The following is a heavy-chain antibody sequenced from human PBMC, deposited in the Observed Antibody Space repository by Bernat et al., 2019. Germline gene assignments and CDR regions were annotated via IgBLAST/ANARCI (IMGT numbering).Heavy chain of an antibody. CDR1: GYTFTSYA. V-gene: IGHV7-4-1*02. J-gene: IGHJ4*02. Sequence: QVQLVQAGSEVKKPGASVKGSCKASGYTFTSYAMNWVRQAPGQGLEWMGWINTNTGNPTYAQGFTGRFVFSLDTSVSTAYLQISSLKAEDTAVYYCARGDSGYDYQGVAYWGQGTLVTVSS. CDR2: INTNTGNP. CDR3: ARGDSGYDYQGVAY. D-gene: IGHD5-12*01.